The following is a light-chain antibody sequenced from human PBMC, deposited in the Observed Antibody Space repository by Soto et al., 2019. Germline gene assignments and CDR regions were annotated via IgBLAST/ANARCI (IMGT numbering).Light chain of an antibody. CDR2: DAC. J-gene: IGKJ1*01. CDR1: QSISSW. Sequence: DIQMTQSPSTLSASVGDRVTITCRARQSISSWLAWYQQKPGKAHKLLIYDACSLESGVPSRFSGSGSGTEFTLTISSLQPDDFATYYCQQYNSYSQTFGQGTKVEIK. CDR3: QQYNSYSQT. V-gene: IGKV1-5*01.